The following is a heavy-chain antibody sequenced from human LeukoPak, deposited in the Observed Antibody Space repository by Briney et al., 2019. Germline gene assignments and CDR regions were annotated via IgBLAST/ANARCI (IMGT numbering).Heavy chain of an antibody. Sequence: PGGSLRLSCAASGFTFSSYEMNWVRQAPGKGLEWVSYISSSGSTIYYADSVKGRFTISRDNAKNSLYLQMNSLRAEDTAVYYCARDSYCSGGSCLHFFDYWGQGTLVTVSS. CDR3: ARDSYCSGGSCLHFFDY. CDR2: ISSSGSTI. J-gene: IGHJ4*02. D-gene: IGHD2-15*01. V-gene: IGHV3-48*03. CDR1: GFTFSSYE.